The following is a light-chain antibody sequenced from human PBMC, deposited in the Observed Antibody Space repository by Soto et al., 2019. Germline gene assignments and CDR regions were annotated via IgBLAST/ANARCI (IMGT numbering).Light chain of an antibody. CDR1: QSIASY. Sequence: DIQMTQSPSSLSASVGDRVTITCRASQSIASYLNWYQQKPGKAPKFLIYAASSLQSGVPSRFSVSRSGTDFTLTISSLQPEDFATYFCQQSYSTPITFGQGTRLESK. V-gene: IGKV1-39*01. CDR2: AAS. CDR3: QQSYSTPIT. J-gene: IGKJ5*01.